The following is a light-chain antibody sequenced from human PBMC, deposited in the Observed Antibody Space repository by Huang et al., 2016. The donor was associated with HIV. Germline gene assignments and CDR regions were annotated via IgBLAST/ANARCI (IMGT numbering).Light chain of an antibody. CDR2: DSS. CDR3: QQRSDWPLT. J-gene: IGKJ4*01. Sequence: EIVLTQSPVTLSLSPGKRATLSCRASQTIGTYLAWYQPKPGRAPRLLTFDSSNRAAGIPARFSGSGSGTDFTLTISSLDPEDFAFYYCQQRSDWPLTFGGGTKVE. CDR1: QTIGTY. V-gene: IGKV3-11*01.